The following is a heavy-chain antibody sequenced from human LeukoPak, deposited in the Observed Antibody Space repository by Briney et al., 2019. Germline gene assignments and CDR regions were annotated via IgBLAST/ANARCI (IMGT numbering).Heavy chain of an antibody. CDR3: AAWTDRGYSY. V-gene: IGHV3-7*02. CDR1: GFTFSRSW. D-gene: IGHD5-12*01. Sequence: GGSLRLSCTASGFTFSRSWMNWIRQAPGKGLEWVANINPDGDGMRFVDCVKGRFTMSRDNAQSSLHLQMNSLRVEDTAFYYCAAWTDRGYSYWGQGVLVTVSS. CDR2: INPDGDGM. J-gene: IGHJ4*02.